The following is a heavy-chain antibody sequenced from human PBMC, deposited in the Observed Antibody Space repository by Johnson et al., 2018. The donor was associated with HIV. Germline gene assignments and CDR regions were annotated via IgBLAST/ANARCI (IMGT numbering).Heavy chain of an antibody. CDR1: GFTVSSNY. J-gene: IGHJ3*02. V-gene: IGHV3-53*01. CDR2: ISSGDRA. Sequence: VQLVESGGGLIQPGGSLRLSCAASGFTVSSNYMSWVRQAPAKGLEWVSVISSGDRAFYADSVKGRFTIPRDNSKNTLYLQMNSLRVEDTAVYYCAKCIWGSSLIDVFDIWGQGTTVIVSS. D-gene: IGHD3-16*01. CDR3: AKCIWGSSLIDVFDI.